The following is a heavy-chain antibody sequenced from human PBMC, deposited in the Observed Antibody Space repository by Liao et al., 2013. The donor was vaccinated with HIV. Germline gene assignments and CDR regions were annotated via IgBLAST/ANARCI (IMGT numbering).Heavy chain of an antibody. CDR1: GGSITNYY. D-gene: IGHD1-26*01. CDR3: ARDWGSIVGARWYFDL. V-gene: IGHV4-4*07. CDR2: IYTSGST. J-gene: IGHJ2*01. Sequence: QMQLQESGPGLVKPSETLSLTCTVSGGSITNYYWSWIRQPAGKGLELIGRIYTSGSTNYNPSLKSRVTMSVDTSKNHFSLKLRSVTAADTAVYYCARDWGSIVGARWYFDLWGRGTLVTVSS.